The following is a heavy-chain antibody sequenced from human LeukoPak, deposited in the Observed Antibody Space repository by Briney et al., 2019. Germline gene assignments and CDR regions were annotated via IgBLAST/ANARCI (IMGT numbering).Heavy chain of an antibody. CDR1: GFTFSSYG. CDR3: ARGSSGWYLLFDY. Sequence: GGSLRLSCAASGFTFSSYGMHWVRQAPGKGLEWVAAIWYDGSNKYYADSVKGRFTISRDNSKNTLYLQMNSLRAEDTAVYYCARGSSGWYLLFDYWGQGTLVTVSS. V-gene: IGHV3-33*01. J-gene: IGHJ4*02. D-gene: IGHD6-19*01. CDR2: IWYDGSNK.